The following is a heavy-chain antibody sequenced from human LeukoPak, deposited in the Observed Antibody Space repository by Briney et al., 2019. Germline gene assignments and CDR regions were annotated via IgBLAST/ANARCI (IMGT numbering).Heavy chain of an antibody. CDR1: GGSFSGYY. D-gene: IGHD6-19*01. V-gene: IGHV4-34*01. J-gene: IGHJ4*02. CDR2: INHSGGT. CDR3: ARDGLAVAAEFDY. Sequence: PSETLSLTCAVYGGSFSGYYWSWIRQPPGKGLEWIGEINHSGGTNYNPSLKSRVTISVDTSKNQFSLKLSSVTAADTAVYYCARDGLAVAAEFDYWGQGTLVTVSS.